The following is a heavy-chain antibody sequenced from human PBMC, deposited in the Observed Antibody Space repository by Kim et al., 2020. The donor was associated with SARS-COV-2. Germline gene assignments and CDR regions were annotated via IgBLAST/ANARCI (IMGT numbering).Heavy chain of an antibody. CDR1: GDSVSSNSAA. J-gene: IGHJ6*02. V-gene: IGHV6-1*01. CDR2: TYYRSKWYN. Sequence: SQTLSLTCAISGDSVSSNSAAWNWIRQSPSRGLEWLGRTYYRSKWYNDYAVSVKSRITINPDTSKNQFSLQLNSVTPEDTAVYYCAREGLPAENHYYYYGMDVWGQGTTVTVSS. CDR3: AREGLPAENHYYYYGMDV.